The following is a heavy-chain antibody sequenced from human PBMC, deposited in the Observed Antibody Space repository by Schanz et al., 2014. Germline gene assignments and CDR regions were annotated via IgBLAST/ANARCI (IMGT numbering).Heavy chain of an antibody. V-gene: IGHV3-21*01. CDR2: ISSSSMYI. J-gene: IGHJ4*02. D-gene: IGHD6-19*01. CDR3: VRDKKGFVAVAGRAPFDY. Sequence: VQLVESGGGLVQPGGSVRLSCGASGFSFSTHWMAWVRQAPGKGLEWVSSISSSSMYIYQADSMRGRFTISRDNAKNSLYLQVNNLSAEDTAVYYCVRDKKGFVAVAGRAPFDYWGQGTLVTVSS. CDR1: GFSFSTHW.